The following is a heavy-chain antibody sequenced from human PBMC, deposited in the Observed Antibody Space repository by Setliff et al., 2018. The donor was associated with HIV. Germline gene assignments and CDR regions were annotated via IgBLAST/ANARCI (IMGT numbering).Heavy chain of an antibody. J-gene: IGHJ3*02. CDR1: GFTFSNNW. CDR2: VKEDGSDK. D-gene: IGHD6-19*01. CDR3: ARDSAYRSGWYVVQGAFDI. V-gene: IGHV3-7*05. Sequence: GGSLRLSCIASGFTFSNNWMSWVRQAPGRGLEWVANVKEDGSDKYYVDSVKGRFTISRDNAKNSLYLQMNSLRVEDTALYYCARDSAYRSGWYVVQGAFDIWGQGTNVTVSS.